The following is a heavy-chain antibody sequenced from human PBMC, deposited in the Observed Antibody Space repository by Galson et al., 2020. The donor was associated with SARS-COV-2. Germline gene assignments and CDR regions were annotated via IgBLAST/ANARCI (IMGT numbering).Heavy chain of an antibody. V-gene: IGHV3-9*01. CDR1: GFTFDDYA. CDR3: AKDRWLGYCSSTSCQYYFDY. Sequence: GGSLRLYCAASGFTFDDYAMHWARQAPGKCLESVSGNSWHSSSIGYADSVKVRVTISRDNAKNSLYLQMNSLRAEDTALSYCAKDRWLGYCSSTSCQYYFDYWGQGTLVTVSS. CDR2: NSWHSSSI. D-gene: IGHD2-2*01. J-gene: IGHJ4*02.